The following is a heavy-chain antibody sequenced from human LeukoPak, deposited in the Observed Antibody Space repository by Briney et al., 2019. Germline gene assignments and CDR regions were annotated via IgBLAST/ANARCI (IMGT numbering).Heavy chain of an antibody. Sequence: GGSLRLSCAASGFTFSSYWMHWVRQAPGKGLVWVSRINSDGRSTSYADSVKGRFTISRDNAKNTLYLQMNSLRAEDTAVYYCARPRNDILSGFHYYYGMDVRGQGTTVTVSS. J-gene: IGHJ6*02. D-gene: IGHD3-9*01. CDR2: INSDGRST. CDR1: GFTFSSYW. CDR3: ARPRNDILSGFHYYYGMDV. V-gene: IGHV3-74*01.